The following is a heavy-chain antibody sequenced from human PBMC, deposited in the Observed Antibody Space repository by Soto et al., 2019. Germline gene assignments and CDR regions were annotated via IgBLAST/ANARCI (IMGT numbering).Heavy chain of an antibody. CDR3: ARGRVSRIIFDY. CDR1: GFTVSSYY. J-gene: IGHJ4*01. Sequence: PWGSRRLSCAASGFTVSSYYMTWVRQAPGKGLEWVSVIDSGVLTYYVDSVKGRFTISRDTYTNTLSLRMDSLRADDTALYYCARGRVSRIIFDYWGHGTLVPVSP. CDR2: IDSGVLT. V-gene: IGHV3-53*01.